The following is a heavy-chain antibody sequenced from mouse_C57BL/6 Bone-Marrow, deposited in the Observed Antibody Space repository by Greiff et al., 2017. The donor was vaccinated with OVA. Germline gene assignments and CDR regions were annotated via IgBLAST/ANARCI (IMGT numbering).Heavy chain of an antibody. V-gene: IGHV1-39*01. CDR3: ARAQAARPYYFDY. J-gene: IGHJ2*01. CDR2: INPNYGTT. D-gene: IGHD3-1*01. CDR1: GYSFTDYN. Sequence: VQLQQSGPELVKPGASVKISCKASGYSFTDYNMNWVKQSNGKSLEWIGVINPNYGTTSYNQKFKGKATLTVDQSSSTAYMQLSSLTSEDSAVYYGARAQAARPYYFDYWGQGTTLTVSS.